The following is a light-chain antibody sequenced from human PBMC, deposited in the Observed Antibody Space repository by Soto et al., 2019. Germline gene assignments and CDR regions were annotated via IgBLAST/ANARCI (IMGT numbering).Light chain of an antibody. Sequence: QSVLTQPASVSGSPGQSITISCTGTSSDAGSYNLVSWYQQDPGKAPKLMIYEGSKRPSGVSNRFSGSKSGNTASLTISGLQAEDEADYYCCSYARGSTYVFGTGTKVTVL. CDR1: SSDAGSYNL. CDR3: CSYARGSTYV. J-gene: IGLJ1*01. V-gene: IGLV2-23*01. CDR2: EGS.